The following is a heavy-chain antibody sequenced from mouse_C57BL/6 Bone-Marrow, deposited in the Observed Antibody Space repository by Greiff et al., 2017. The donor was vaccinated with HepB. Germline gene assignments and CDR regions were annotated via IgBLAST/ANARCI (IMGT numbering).Heavy chain of an antibody. CDR2: IYPRSGNN. V-gene: IGHV1-81*01. J-gene: IGHJ3*01. CDR3: VVYSNFAY. CDR1: GYTFTSYG. D-gene: IGHD2-5*01. Sequence: VKLMESGAELARPGASVKLSCKASGYTFTSYGISWVKQRTGQGLEWIGEIYPRSGNNYYNEKFKGKATLTADKSSSTAYMELRSLTSEDSAVYFCVVYSNFAYWGQGTLVTVSA.